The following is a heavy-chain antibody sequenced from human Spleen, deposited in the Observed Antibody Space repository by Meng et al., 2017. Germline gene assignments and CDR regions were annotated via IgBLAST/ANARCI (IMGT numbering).Heavy chain of an antibody. D-gene: IGHD5-12*01. CDR2: INHSGST. CDR1: GGPFSGYF. J-gene: IGHJ4*02. CDR3: ARSQGPYSGYDLNY. Sequence: GAGSLEPSETLSLPCVVSGGPFSGYFWSWIRQPPGKGLEWIGEINHSGSTSYNPSLKSRVTISVDTSKNHFYLKLSSVTAADTAVYYCARSQGPYSGYDLNYWGQGSLVTVSS. V-gene: IGHV4-34*01.